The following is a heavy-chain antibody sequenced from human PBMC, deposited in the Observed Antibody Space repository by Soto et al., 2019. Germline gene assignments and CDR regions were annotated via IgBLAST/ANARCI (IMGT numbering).Heavy chain of an antibody. Sequence: GGSLRLSCGASGFTFSSCAMIWGRQAPGTGLEWVSSITSGGSTYYADSVKGRFTISRDNSKNTLYLQMNSLRGEDTAVYHCATTYNWNYVRIFDSWGQGTLVTVSS. CDR3: ATTYNWNYVRIFDS. J-gene: IGHJ4*02. CDR1: GFTFSSCA. CDR2: ITSGGST. D-gene: IGHD1-7*01. V-gene: IGHV3-23*01.